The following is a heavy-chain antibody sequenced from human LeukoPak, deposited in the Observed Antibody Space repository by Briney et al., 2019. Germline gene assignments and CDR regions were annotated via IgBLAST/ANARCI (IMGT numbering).Heavy chain of an antibody. V-gene: IGHV7-4-1*02. CDR3: ARDSYCSGGTCYSRVGY. J-gene: IGHJ4*02. CDR2: INTNTGNP. CDR1: GYTFTGYY. D-gene: IGHD2-15*01. Sequence: ASVKISCKASGYTFTGYYMHWVRQAPGQGLEWMGWINTNTGNPTYAQGFTERFVFSWDTSVSTAYLQISSLKAEDTAVYYCARDSYCSGGTCYSRVGYWGQGTVVTVSS.